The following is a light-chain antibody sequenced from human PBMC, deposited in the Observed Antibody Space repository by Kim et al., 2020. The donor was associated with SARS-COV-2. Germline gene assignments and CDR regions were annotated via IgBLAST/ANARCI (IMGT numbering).Light chain of an antibody. CDR2: EAS. J-gene: IGKJ4*01. V-gene: IGKV1D-12*01. Sequence: AAVGDRFTITCRASQDISSWLGWYQQKPGKAPKVLIYEASNLQSGVPSRFSGSGSGTDFTLTINSLQPEDFATYYCQQTHSFPLTFGGGTKVDIK. CDR1: QDISSW. CDR3: QQTHSFPLT.